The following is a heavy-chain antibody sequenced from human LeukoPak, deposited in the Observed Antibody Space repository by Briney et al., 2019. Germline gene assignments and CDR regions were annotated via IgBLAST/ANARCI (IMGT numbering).Heavy chain of an antibody. CDR2: INTDGSST. V-gene: IGHV3-74*01. D-gene: IGHD2-2*02. Sequence: PGGSLRLSCAASGFTFSNYWMNWVRQAPGKGLVWVSRINTDGSSTSYADSVKGRFTISRDNAKNTLYPQMNSLRAEDTAVYYCASLFCSSTSCYKGVDYWGQGTLVTVSS. CDR1: GFTFSNYW. J-gene: IGHJ4*02. CDR3: ASLFCSSTSCYKGVDY.